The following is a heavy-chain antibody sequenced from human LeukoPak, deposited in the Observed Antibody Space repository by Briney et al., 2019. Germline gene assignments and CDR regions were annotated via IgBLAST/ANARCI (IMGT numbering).Heavy chain of an antibody. D-gene: IGHD1-26*01. CDR1: GGSISSYY. Sequence: SETLSPTCTVSGGSISSYYWSWIRQPPGKGLEWIGYIYYSGSTNYNPSLKSRVTISVDTSKNQFSLKLSSVTAADTAVYYCASTKEGGYYFDYWGQGTLVTVSS. J-gene: IGHJ4*02. V-gene: IGHV4-59*01. CDR3: ASTKEGGYYFDY. CDR2: IYYSGST.